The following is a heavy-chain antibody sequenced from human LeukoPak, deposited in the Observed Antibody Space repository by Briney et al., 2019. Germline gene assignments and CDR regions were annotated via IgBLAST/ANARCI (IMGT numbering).Heavy chain of an antibody. J-gene: IGHJ4*02. CDR3: ARLREYYYGSGSYGRWLEY. V-gene: IGHV5-51*01. CDR1: GYSFTSYW. Sequence: GESLKISCKGSGYSFTSYWIGWVRQMPGKGLEWMAIIYPGDSETRYSPSFQGQVTISSDKSITTAYLQWNSLRASDTAMYYCARLREYYYGSGSYGRWLEYWGQGTLVTVSS. D-gene: IGHD3-10*01. CDR2: IYPGDSET.